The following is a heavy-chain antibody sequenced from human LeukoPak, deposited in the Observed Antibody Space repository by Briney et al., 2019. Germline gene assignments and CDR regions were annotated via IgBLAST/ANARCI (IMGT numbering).Heavy chain of an antibody. V-gene: IGHV7-4-1*02. Sequence: ASVKVSCKASGYTFTSYAMNWVRQAPGQGLEWMGWINTNTGNPTYAQGFTGRFVFSSDTSVSTAYLQISSLKAEDTAVYYCARSGFWSGYYTDFDYWGQGTLVTVSS. D-gene: IGHD3-3*01. CDR3: ARSGFWSGYYTDFDY. CDR1: GYTFTSYA. J-gene: IGHJ4*02. CDR2: INTNTGNP.